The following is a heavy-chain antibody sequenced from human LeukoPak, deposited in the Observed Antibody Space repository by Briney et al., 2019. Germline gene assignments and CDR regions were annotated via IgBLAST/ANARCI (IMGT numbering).Heavy chain of an antibody. CDR1: GDPISSHSDY. D-gene: IGHD1-26*01. V-gene: IGHV4-61*08. CDR2: SYHIGST. CDR3: ARENSGFDY. J-gene: IGHJ4*02. Sequence: SETLSLTCTVSGDPISSHSDYKWTWIRQPPGKGPEWIGYSYHIGSTNYNPSLKSRVTISVDTSKNQFSLKLTSVTAADTAVYYCARENSGFDYWGQGTLVTVSS.